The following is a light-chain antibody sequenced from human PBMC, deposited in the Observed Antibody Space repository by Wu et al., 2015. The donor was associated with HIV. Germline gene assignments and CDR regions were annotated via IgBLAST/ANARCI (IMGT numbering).Light chain of an antibody. Sequence: IQLTQSPSSLSASVGDRVTITCRASQDISRYLAWYQQKLGKAPKLLIDRASTLQSGVPSRFSGSGSGTDFTLTISSLQPDDFATYYCQQYHSYPYTFGQGTKLEIK. CDR3: QQYHSYPYT. J-gene: IGKJ2*01. CDR1: QDISRY. V-gene: IGKV1-9*01. CDR2: RAS.